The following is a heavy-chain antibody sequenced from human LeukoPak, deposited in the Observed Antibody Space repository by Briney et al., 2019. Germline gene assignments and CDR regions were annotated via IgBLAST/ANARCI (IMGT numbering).Heavy chain of an antibody. Sequence: ASVKVSCKASGYTFSGNFIHWVRQAPGLGLEWMGWINPNSGGTNSAEKFQGRVTLTRDTSLTTAYMELTSLRSDDTAVYYCARDPPAYPCTTTRCYPEVDYWGQGTLVTVSS. D-gene: IGHD2-2*01. J-gene: IGHJ4*02. CDR3: ARDPPAYPCTTTRCYPEVDY. CDR1: GYTFSGNF. CDR2: INPNSGGT. V-gene: IGHV1-2*02.